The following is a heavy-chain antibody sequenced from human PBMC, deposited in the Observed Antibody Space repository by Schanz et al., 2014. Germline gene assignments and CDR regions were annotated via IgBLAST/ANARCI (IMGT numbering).Heavy chain of an antibody. V-gene: IGHV4-34*09. J-gene: IGHJ5*02. CDR2: IDYRGNP. CDR1: SGSFSGYY. D-gene: IGHD6-25*01. Sequence: QVQLQESGPGLVKPSETLSLSCAVYSGSFSGYYWSWIRQHPGKGLEWIGHIDYRGNPYYNESLKSRLTISLHASENQFSLQLTSVTAADTAVYYCARVRPGFAIDPWGQGTLVTVSS. CDR3: ARVRPGFAIDP.